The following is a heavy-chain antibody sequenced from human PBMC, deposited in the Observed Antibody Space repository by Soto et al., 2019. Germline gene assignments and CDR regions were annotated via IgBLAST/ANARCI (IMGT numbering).Heavy chain of an antibody. CDR3: ARSSHKEGWFDP. V-gene: IGHV4-4*07. Sequence: PSETLSLTCSVSGGSISTFYWNWIRQPAGKRLEWIGRIYSTGSATYNPSLRSRVTMSIDTSKNQFSPKLSSVTAADTAMYYCARSSHKEGWFDPWGQGTRVTVSS. D-gene: IGHD6-13*01. CDR1: GGSISTFY. J-gene: IGHJ5*02. CDR2: IYSTGSA.